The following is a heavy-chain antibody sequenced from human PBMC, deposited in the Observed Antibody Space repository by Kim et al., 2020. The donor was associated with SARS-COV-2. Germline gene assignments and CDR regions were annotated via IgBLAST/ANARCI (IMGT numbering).Heavy chain of an antibody. D-gene: IGHD6-19*01. CDR2: IIPIFGTA. V-gene: IGHV1-69*13. J-gene: IGHJ4*02. Sequence: SVKVSCKASGGTFSSYAISWVRQAPGQGLEWMGGIIPIFGTANYAQKFQGRVTITADESTSTAYMELSSLRSEDTAVYYCARDRDVSSGWYYLDYWGQGTLVTVSS. CDR1: GGTFSSYA. CDR3: ARDRDVSSGWYYLDY.